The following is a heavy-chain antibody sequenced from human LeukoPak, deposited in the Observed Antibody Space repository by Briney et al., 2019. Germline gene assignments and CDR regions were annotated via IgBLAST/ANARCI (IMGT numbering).Heavy chain of an antibody. J-gene: IGHJ4*02. CDR2: IYYSGST. Sequence: SETLSLTCTVSGGSISSYYWSWIRQPPGKGLEWIGYIYYSGSTNYNPSLKSRVTISVDTSKNQFSLKLSSVTAADTAVYYCAREYGSGSLNYWGQGTLVTVSS. CDR1: GGSISSYY. CDR3: AREYGSGSLNY. D-gene: IGHD3-10*01. V-gene: IGHV4-59*01.